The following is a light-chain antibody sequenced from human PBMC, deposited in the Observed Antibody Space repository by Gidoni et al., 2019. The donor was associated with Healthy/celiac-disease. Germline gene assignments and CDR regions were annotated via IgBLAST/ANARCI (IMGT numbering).Light chain of an antibody. J-gene: IGKJ3*01. CDR2: LGS. CDR1: QSLLHSNGYNY. CDR3: MQALQTPWT. V-gene: IGKV2-28*01. Sequence: DIEMTQSPLSLPVTPGEPASISCRSSQSLLHSNGYNYLDWYLQKPGQSPQLLIYLGSNRASGVPDRFSGSGSGTDFTLKISRVEAEDVGVYYCMQALQTPWTFGPGTKVDIK.